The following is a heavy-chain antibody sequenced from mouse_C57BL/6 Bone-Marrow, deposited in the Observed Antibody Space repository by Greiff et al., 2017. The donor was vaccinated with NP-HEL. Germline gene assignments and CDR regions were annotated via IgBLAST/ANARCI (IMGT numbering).Heavy chain of an antibody. D-gene: IGHD1-1*01. J-gene: IGHJ3*01. V-gene: IGHV14-2*01. CDR1: GFNIKDYY. CDR2: IDPEDGET. CDR3: ASYYGSSPAWFAY. Sequence: VQLQQSGAELVKPGASVKLSCTASGFNIKDYYMHWVKQRTEQGLEWIGRIDPEDGETKYAPKFQGKATITADTSSNTAYLQLSSVTSEDTVVYYCASYYGSSPAWFAYWGQGTLVTVSA.